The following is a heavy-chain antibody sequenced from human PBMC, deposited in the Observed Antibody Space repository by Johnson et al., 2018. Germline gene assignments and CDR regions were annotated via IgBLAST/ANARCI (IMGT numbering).Heavy chain of an antibody. CDR3: AREVLRYFDWLSHYYYYMDV. V-gene: IGHV3-11*04. CDR2: ISSSGSTI. J-gene: IGHJ6*03. D-gene: IGHD3-9*01. Sequence: EQLLESGGGLVKAGGSLRLSCAASGFTFSDYYMSWIRQAPGKGLEWVSYISSSGSTIYYADSVKGRFTISRDNAKNSLYLQMNSLRAEDTAVYYCAREVLRYFDWLSHYYYYMDVWGKGTTVTVSS. CDR1: GFTFSDYY.